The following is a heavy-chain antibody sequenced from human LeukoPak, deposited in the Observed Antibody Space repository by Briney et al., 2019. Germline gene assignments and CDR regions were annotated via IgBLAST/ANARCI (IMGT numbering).Heavy chain of an antibody. CDR2: TSADGTTT. CDR3: GRGLAGAYRIMDV. V-gene: IGHV3-74*01. CDR1: GFTFNTYW. Sequence: GGSLRLSRVASGFTFNTYWIHWVRQGPGKGLLWVSLTSADGTTTTYADSVNGRFTVSRDNAKNTLYLQMNSLRAEDAAVYYCGRGLAGAYRIMDVWGQGTTVTVS. J-gene: IGHJ6*02. D-gene: IGHD6-19*01.